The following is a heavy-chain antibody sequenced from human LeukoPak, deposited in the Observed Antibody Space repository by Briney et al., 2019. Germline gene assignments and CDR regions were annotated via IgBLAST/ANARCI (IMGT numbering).Heavy chain of an antibody. V-gene: IGHV3-48*03. Sequence: GGSLRLSCAASGFTFSSYEMNWVRQAPGKGLEWVSYISSSGSTIYYADSVKGRFTISRDNAKNSLYLQMNSLRAEDTAVYYCAELGITMIGGVWGKGTTVTIST. J-gene: IGHJ6*04. D-gene: IGHD3-10*02. CDR1: GFTFSSYE. CDR3: AELGITMIGGV. CDR2: ISSSGSTI.